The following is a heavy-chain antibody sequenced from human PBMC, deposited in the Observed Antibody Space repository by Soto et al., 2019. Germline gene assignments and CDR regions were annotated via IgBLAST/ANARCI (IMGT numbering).Heavy chain of an antibody. J-gene: IGHJ4*02. CDR3: ARAPRGYYGSGSYYRY. CDR1: GGSFSSYY. V-gene: IGHV4-4*07. CDR2: VYPSGST. Sequence: SETLSLTCTVSGGSFSSYYCNWVRKSAGRGLEWIGRVYPSGSTTYNPSLKSRLTMSVDTSKNQFSLKLSSVTAADTAVYYCARAPRGYYGSGSYYRYWGQGTMVTVSS. D-gene: IGHD3-10*01.